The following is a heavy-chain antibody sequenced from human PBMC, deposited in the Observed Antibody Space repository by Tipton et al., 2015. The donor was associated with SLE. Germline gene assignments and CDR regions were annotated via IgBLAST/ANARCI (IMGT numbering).Heavy chain of an antibody. CDR1: GFTFDDYG. CDR2: ISSSSSTI. Sequence: SLRLSCAASGFTFDDYGMSWVRQAPGKGLEWVSYISSSSSTIYYADSVKGRFTISRDNAKNSLYLQMNSLRAEDTAVYYCARDRSAVDAFDIWGQGTMVTVSS. J-gene: IGHJ3*02. CDR3: ARDRSAVDAFDI. V-gene: IGHV3-48*01.